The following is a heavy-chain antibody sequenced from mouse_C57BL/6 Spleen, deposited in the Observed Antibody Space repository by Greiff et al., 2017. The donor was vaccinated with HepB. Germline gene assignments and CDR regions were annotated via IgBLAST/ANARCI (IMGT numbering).Heavy chain of an antibody. D-gene: IGHD6-5*01. CDR2: INYDGSST. Sequence: EVKVVESEGGLVQPGSSMKLSCTASGFTFSDYYMAWVRQVPEKGLEWVANINYDGSSTYYLDSLKSRFIISRDNAKNILYLQMSSLKSEDTATYYCAREYARYFDVWGTGTTVTVSS. CDR1: GFTFSDYY. CDR3: AREYARYFDV. V-gene: IGHV5-16*01. J-gene: IGHJ1*03.